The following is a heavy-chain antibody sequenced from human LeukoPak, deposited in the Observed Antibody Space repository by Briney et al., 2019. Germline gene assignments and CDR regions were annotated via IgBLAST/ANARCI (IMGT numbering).Heavy chain of an antibody. CDR3: ARVEGKVTTSRGSF. CDR2: IKQDGSEK. J-gene: IGHJ4*02. CDR1: GFTFSNYW. V-gene: IGHV3-7*01. D-gene: IGHD4-4*01. Sequence: GGSLRLSCAASGFTFSNYWMSWVRQAPGKGLEWVANIKQDGSEKYYVDSVKGRFTISRDNAKNSLYLQMNSLRDEDTALYYCARVEGKVTTSRGSFWGQGTLVTASS.